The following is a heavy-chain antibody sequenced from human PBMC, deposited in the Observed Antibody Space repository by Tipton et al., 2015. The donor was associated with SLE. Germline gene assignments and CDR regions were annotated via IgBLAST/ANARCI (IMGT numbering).Heavy chain of an antibody. CDR1: GGSLSSYY. J-gene: IGHJ4*02. Sequence: TLSLTCTVSGGSLSSYYWSWIRQPPGKGLEWIGYIYYSGSTNYNPSLKSRVTISVDTSKNQFSLKLSSVTAADTAVYYCARGLDYYDSSGSYYFDYWGQGTLVTVSS. CDR3: ARGLDYYDSSGSYYFDY. CDR2: IYYSGST. V-gene: IGHV4-59*08. D-gene: IGHD3-22*01.